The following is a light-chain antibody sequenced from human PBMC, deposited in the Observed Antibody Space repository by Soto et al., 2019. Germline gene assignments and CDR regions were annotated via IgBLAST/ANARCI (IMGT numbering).Light chain of an antibody. J-gene: IGKJ1*01. Sequence: EIVLTQSPGTLSLSPGERATLSCRASQSVSSNYLAWYQRKPGQAPRLLIYGASSRANDIPNRFSGSGSGTDFTLTITSLEPEDFAVYYCQEYGSSPPTFGQGTKVEI. CDR2: GAS. CDR3: QEYGSSPPT. CDR1: QSVSSNY. V-gene: IGKV3-20*01.